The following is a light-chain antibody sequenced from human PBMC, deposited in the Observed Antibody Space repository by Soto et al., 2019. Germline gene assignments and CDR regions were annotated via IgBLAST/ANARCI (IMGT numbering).Light chain of an antibody. CDR2: QDS. Sequence: SYELTQPPSVSVSPGQTASITCSGDKLGDKYACWYQQKPGQSPMLVIYQDSKRPSGIPERFSGSNSGNTATLTISGTQAMDEADYYCQAWDSNTPSVVFGGGTQLTVL. V-gene: IGLV3-1*01. CDR3: QAWDSNTPSVV. J-gene: IGLJ2*01. CDR1: KLGDKY.